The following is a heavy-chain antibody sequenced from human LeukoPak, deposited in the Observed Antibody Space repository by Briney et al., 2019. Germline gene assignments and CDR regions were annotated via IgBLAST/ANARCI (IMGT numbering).Heavy chain of an antibody. V-gene: IGHV3-48*01. CDR2: ISSSSSTI. J-gene: IGHJ4*02. Sequence: GGSLRLSCAASGFTFSSYWMSWVRQAPGKGLEWVSYISSSSSTIYYADSVKGRFTISRDNAKNSLYLQMNSLRAEDTAVYYCARGAYYYEDWGQGTLVTVSS. CDR1: GFTFSSYW. CDR3: ARGAYYYED. D-gene: IGHD3-22*01.